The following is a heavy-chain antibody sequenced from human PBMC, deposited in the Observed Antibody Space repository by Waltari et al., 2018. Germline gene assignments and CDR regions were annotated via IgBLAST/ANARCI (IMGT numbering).Heavy chain of an antibody. J-gene: IGHJ4*02. CDR3: ARDPFHSSFDY. D-gene: IGHD3-16*01. V-gene: IGHV3-7*01. CDR1: GFTFGGSW. CDR2: IEQEGSTT. Sequence: EVRLVQSGGGLVQPGGSLRLSCVASGFTFGGSWMSWVRQSPEKGLGFGANIEQEGSTTKYMGPVKVRFTISRDNAKNSVYLQINSLRVDDTAVYFCARDPFHSSFDYWGQGALVTVSS.